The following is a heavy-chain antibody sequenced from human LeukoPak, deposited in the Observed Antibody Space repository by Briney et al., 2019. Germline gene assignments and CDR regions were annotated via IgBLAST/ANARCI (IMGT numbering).Heavy chain of an antibody. D-gene: IGHD3-3*01. Sequence: SETLSLTCAVYGGSFSGYYWSWIRQPPGKGLEWIGEINHCGSTNYNPSLKSRVTISVDTSKNQFSLKLSSVTAADTAVYYCARSREWLYSWFDPWGQGTLVTVSS. V-gene: IGHV4-34*01. CDR2: INHCGST. J-gene: IGHJ5*02. CDR3: ARSREWLYSWFDP. CDR1: GGSFSGYY.